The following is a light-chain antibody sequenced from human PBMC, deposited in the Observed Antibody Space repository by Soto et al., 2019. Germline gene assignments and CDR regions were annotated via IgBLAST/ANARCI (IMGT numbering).Light chain of an antibody. V-gene: IGKV1-39*01. CDR3: QQSYRTPYT. CDR1: QSISNS. Sequence: DIQMTQSPSSLSASVGDRVTITCRASQSISNSLNWYQQKPGNAPKVLIYAASNLQSGVPSKFSGSGSGTDFTLTINSLQPEDFAIYYCQQSYRTPYTFGQGTKLEIK. J-gene: IGKJ2*01. CDR2: AAS.